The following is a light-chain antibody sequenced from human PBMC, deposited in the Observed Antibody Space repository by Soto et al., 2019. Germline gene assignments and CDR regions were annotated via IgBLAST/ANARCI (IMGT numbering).Light chain of an antibody. CDR2: GNS. J-gene: IGLJ3*02. V-gene: IGLV1-40*01. Sequence: QSVLTQPPSVSGAPGQRVTISCTGSGSNIGAGYDVHWYQQLPGTAPKLLIYGNSNRPSGVPDRFSGSKSGTSASLAITGLQDEDEADYYCQSYDSSLSGSVFGGGTKLTVL. CDR1: GSNIGAGYD. CDR3: QSYDSSLSGSV.